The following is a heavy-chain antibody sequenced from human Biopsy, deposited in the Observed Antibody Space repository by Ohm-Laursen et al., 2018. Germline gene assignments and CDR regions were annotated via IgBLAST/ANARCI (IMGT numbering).Heavy chain of an antibody. CDR1: GFTFSSHG. CDR2: FSYDGINK. D-gene: IGHD3-9*01. CDR3: LREAATGYYRTADF. V-gene: IGHV3-30*03. Sequence: SLRLSCAVSGFTFSSHGMHWVRQAPGKGLEWVAHFSYDGINKHYADSVKGRFTISRDNSKNTLSLQMNSLRVEDTAMYYCLREAATGYYRTADFWGQGTLVTVSS. J-gene: IGHJ4*02.